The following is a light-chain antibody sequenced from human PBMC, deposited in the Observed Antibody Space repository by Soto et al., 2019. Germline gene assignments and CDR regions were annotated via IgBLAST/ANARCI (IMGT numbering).Light chain of an antibody. J-gene: IGKJ1*01. CDR3: QQYGRTSWT. Sequence: EIVLTQSPGTLSLSPGEGATLSCRASQSVSTNFFAWDQQKLGQAPRLLIYGASTRATGIPDRFSGSGSGTDFTLTISRLEPEDFAVYYCQQYGRTSWTFGQGTKVEIK. CDR1: QSVSTNF. CDR2: GAS. V-gene: IGKV3-20*01.